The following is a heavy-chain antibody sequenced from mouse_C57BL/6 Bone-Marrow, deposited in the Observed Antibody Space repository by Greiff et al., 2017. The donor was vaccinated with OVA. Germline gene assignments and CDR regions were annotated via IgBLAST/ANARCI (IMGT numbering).Heavy chain of an antibody. CDR3: AREAGPRYGSDV. CDR2: INYDGSST. D-gene: IGHD1-1*01. CDR1: GFTFSDYY. J-gene: IGHJ1*03. V-gene: IGHV5-16*01. Sequence: EVQVVESEGGLVQPGSSMKLSCTASGFTFSDYYMAWVRQVPEKGLEWVANINYDGSSTYYLDSLKSRFIISRDNAKNILYLQMSRLKSEDTATYYCAREAGPRYGSDVWGTGTTVTVSS.